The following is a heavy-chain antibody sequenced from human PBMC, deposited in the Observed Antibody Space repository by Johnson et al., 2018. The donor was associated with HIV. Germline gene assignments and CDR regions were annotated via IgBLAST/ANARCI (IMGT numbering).Heavy chain of an antibody. J-gene: IGHJ3*02. Sequence: QVQLVESGGGVVQPGRSLRLSCAASGFTFSSYAMHWVRQAPGTGLEWVAVISYDGSTKYYANFVKGRFTISRDNSKNTLFLQMNSLRVEDTAVYYCARDDRPDGFDIWGQGTMVTVSS. D-gene: IGHD1-14*01. CDR2: ISYDGSTK. CDR1: GFTFSSYA. V-gene: IGHV3-30*04. CDR3: ARDDRPDGFDI.